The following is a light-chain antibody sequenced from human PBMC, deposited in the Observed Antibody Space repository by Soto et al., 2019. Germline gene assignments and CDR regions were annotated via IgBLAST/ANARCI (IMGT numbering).Light chain of an antibody. V-gene: IGKV3-15*01. J-gene: IGKJ5*01. CDR1: QSVSSN. CDR2: GAS. Sequence: EIVMTQYKATLSVSPGERATLSCRASQSVSSNLAWYQQKPGQAPRLLIYGASTRATGIPARFSGSGSGTEFTLTISSLQSEDFAVYYCQQYNNWIPFGQGTLLEIK. CDR3: QQYNNWIP.